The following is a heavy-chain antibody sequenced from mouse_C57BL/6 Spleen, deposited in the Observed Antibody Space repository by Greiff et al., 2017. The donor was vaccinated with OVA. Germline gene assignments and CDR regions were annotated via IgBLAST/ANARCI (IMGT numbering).Heavy chain of an antibody. J-gene: IGHJ2*01. CDR2: INPSNGGT. Sequence: QVQLKQPGTELVKPGASVKLSCKASGYTFTSYWMHWVKQRPGQGLEWIGNINPSNGGTNYNEKFKSKATLTVDKSSSTAYMQLSSLTSEDSAVYYCARSGGYSTVVNFDYWGQGTTLTVSS. CDR1: GYTFTSYW. D-gene: IGHD1-1*01. CDR3: ARSGGYSTVVNFDY. V-gene: IGHV1-53*01.